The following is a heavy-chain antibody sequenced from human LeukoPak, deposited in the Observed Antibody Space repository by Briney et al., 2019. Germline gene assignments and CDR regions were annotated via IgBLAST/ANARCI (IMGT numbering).Heavy chain of an antibody. J-gene: IGHJ6*04. V-gene: IGHV4-39*07. CDR1: GGAISSSSYY. D-gene: IGHD3-10*01. CDR2: IYYSGST. CDR3: ARVGSGYEYYGMDV. Sequence: SETLSLTCTASGGAISSSSYYWGWIRQPPGRGLEWIGSIYYSGSTYYNPSLKSRVTISVDTSKNQFSLDLTSVTAADTAVYYCARVGSGYEYYGMDVWGKGTTVTVSS.